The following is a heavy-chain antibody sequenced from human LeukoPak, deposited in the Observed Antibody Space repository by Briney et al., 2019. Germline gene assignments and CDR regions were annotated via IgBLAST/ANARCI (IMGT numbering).Heavy chain of an antibody. J-gene: IGHJ4*02. CDR3: TTDEELERPIDY. CDR1: GFTFSNAW. D-gene: IGHD1-1*01. Sequence: GGSLRLSCAASGFTFSNAWMSWVRQAPGKGLEWVGRIKSKTDGGTTDYAAPVKGRFTISRDDSKNTLYLQMNSLKTEDTAVYYCTTDEELERPIDYWGQGTLVTVSS. CDR2: IKSKTDGGTT. V-gene: IGHV3-15*01.